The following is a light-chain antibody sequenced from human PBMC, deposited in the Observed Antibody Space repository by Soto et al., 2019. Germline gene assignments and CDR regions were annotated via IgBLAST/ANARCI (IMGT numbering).Light chain of an antibody. CDR1: QSISRW. Sequence: THAPSPISASVGDDVTLTCRASQSISRWLAWYQQKPGKAPKILISDASSLESGVPSRFSGTGSGTEFTLTISSLQPDDFATYFCQQYNSCSLITFGQGTRLEIK. CDR2: DAS. J-gene: IGKJ5*01. V-gene: IGKV1-5*01. CDR3: QQYNSCSLIT.